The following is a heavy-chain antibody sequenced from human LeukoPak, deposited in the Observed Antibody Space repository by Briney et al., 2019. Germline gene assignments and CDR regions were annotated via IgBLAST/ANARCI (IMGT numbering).Heavy chain of an antibody. J-gene: IGHJ1*01. V-gene: IGHV5-51*01. D-gene: IGHD6-13*01. Sequence: GGSLQISCQGSGSNFTRYWIGWGRQVPGKGLEWMGIIYPGDSDTRYSPSFQGQVPISADKSISTAYLQWSSLKASDSAMYYCARPLSSSWYEGYFQHWGQGTLVTVSS. CDR2: IYPGDSDT. CDR1: GSNFTRYW. CDR3: ARPLSSSWYEGYFQH.